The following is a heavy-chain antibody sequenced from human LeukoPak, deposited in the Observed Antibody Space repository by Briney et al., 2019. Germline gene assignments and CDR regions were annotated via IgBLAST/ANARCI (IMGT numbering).Heavy chain of an antibody. CDR1: GYTFTGYY. D-gene: IGHD6-19*01. CDR2: INPNSGGT. Sequence: ASVKVSCKTSGYTFTGYYLHWVRQAPGQGLEWMGWINPNSGGTKYAQKFQGRVTTTRDTSINTVYVGLSRLSSDDTAVYYCAKGRVVAGTKSLMYHWLDPWGQGTLVTVSS. CDR3: AKGRVVAGTKSLMYHWLDP. V-gene: IGHV1-2*02. J-gene: IGHJ5*02.